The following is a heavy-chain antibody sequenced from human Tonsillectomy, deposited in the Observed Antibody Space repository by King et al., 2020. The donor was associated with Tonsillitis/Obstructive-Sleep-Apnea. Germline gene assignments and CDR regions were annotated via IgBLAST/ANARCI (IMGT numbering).Heavy chain of an antibody. CDR3: ARDQYICWGGSCYSELVDY. CDR1: GYTFTSYY. CDR2: INPSGGST. J-gene: IGHJ4*02. V-gene: IGHV1-46*01. D-gene: IGHD2-15*01. Sequence: QLVQSGAEVKKPGASVKVSCKASGYTFTSYYMHWVRQAPGQGLEWMGIINPSGGSTSYAQKFQGRVTMTRDTSTSTVYMELSSLRSEDTAVYYCARDQYICWGGSCYSELVDYWGQGTLVTVSS.